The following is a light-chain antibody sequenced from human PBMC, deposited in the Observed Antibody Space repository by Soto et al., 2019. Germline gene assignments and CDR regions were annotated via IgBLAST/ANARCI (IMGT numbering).Light chain of an antibody. CDR2: GAS. V-gene: IGKV3-15*01. CDR1: QSVGAT. J-gene: IGKJ1*01. CDR3: QQYADWPTT. Sequence: EIVMTQSTVTLAVFQWERATLSCRASQSVGATVAWYHQRPGQAPRLLISGASTRATGVPARVSASGSGTAFTLTITSLQSDDFGVYYCQQYADWPTTFGQGTKVDIK.